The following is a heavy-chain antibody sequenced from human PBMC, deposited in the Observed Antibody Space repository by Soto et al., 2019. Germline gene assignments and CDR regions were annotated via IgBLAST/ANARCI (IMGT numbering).Heavy chain of an antibody. V-gene: IGHV4-61*08. J-gene: IGHJ5*02. CDR2: VYYSGSA. CDR3: ARGMGRTWGGSFDP. Sequence: SETLSLTCTVSGGSVSNGDYYWNWIRQPPGKELEWIGYVYYSGSANYNPSLKSRGTISVDTSKNQFSLRLNSVTAADTAVYYRARGMGRTWGGSFDPWGQGTLVTVSS. D-gene: IGHD3-16*01. CDR1: GGSVSNGDYY.